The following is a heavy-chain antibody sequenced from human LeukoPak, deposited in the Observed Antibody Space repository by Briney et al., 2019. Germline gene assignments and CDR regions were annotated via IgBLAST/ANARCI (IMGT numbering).Heavy chain of an antibody. V-gene: IGHV4-61*02. CDR2: IYTSGST. D-gene: IGHD6-13*01. J-gene: IGHJ3*02. CDR3: ARGTGYSSSWYDAFDI. Sequence: PSETLSLTCTVSGGSISSGSYYWSWIRQPAGKGLEWIGRIYTSGSTNYNPSLKSRVTISVDTSKNQFSLKLSSVTAADTAVYYCARGTGYSSSWYDAFDIWGQGTMVTVSS. CDR1: GGSISSGSYY.